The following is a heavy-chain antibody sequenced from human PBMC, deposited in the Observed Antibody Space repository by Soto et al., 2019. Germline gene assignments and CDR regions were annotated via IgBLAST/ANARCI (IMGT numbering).Heavy chain of an antibody. V-gene: IGHV1-18*01. Sequence: ASVKVSCKASGYTFTSYGISWVRQAPGQGLEWMGWISAYNGNTNYAQKLQGRVTMTTDTSTSTAYMELRSLRSDDTAVYYFARGNNAASYGTYYYYGMDVWGQGTTVTVSS. CDR1: GYTFTSYG. J-gene: IGHJ6*02. CDR2: ISAYNGNT. CDR3: ARGNNAASYGTYYYYGMDV. D-gene: IGHD5-18*01.